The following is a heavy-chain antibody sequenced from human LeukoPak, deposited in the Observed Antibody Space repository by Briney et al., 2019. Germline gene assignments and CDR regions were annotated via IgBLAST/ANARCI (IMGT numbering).Heavy chain of an antibody. J-gene: IGHJ6*04. Sequence: AVKVSFRAAAGTFTSYAISRVRQAPGQGVAWMGGIILSFGTANYTQKFQGRVTTTADESTSTAYMELSSLRSEDTAVYYCAENRGRPHYYYGMDVWGKGPTVIVSS. CDR1: AGTFTSYA. D-gene: IGHD1-1*01. V-gene: IGHV1-69*01. CDR2: IILSFGTA. CDR3: AENRGRPHYYYGMDV.